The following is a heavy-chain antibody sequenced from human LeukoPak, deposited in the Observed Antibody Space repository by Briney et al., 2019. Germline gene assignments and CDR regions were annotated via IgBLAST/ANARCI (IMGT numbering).Heavy chain of an antibody. CDR3: ASAPFGVLTRFDY. Sequence: GGSLRLSCAASGFTFSDYYMSWIRQAPGKGLEWVSSISISGSTIYYADSVKGRFTISRDNAKDSLYLQMNSLRAEDTAVYYCASAPFGVLTRFDYWGQGTLVTVSS. V-gene: IGHV3-11*04. D-gene: IGHD3-3*01. J-gene: IGHJ4*02. CDR1: GFTFSDYY. CDR2: ISISGSTI.